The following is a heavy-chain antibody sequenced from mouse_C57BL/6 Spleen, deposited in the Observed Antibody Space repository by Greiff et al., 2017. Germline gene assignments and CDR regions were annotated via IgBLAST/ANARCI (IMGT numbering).Heavy chain of an antibody. CDR1: GYTFTNYW. J-gene: IGHJ1*03. Sequence: QVQLQQSGAELVRPGTSVKMSCKASGYTFTNYWIGWAKQRPGHGLEWIGDIYPGGGYTNYNEEFQGKATLTADKSSSTAYMQFSSLTSEDSAIYYCARGDGNYRYFDVWGTGTTVTVSS. CDR3: ARGDGNYRYFDV. CDR2: IYPGGGYT. D-gene: IGHD2-1*01. V-gene: IGHV1-63*01.